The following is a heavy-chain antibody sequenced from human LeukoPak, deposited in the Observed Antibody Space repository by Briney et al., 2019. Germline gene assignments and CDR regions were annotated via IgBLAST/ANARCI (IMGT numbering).Heavy chain of an antibody. CDR3: GRVGSSGWYVHPTLDY. J-gene: IGHJ4*02. CDR2: INPNSGDT. Sequence: ASVKVSCKASGYTFTGYYMHWVRQAPGQGLEWMGWINPNSGDTNYAQKFQGRVTVTRDTSISTAYMELSRLRSDDTAVYYCGRVGSSGWYVHPTLDYWGQGTLVTVSS. D-gene: IGHD6-19*01. V-gene: IGHV1-2*02. CDR1: GYTFTGYY.